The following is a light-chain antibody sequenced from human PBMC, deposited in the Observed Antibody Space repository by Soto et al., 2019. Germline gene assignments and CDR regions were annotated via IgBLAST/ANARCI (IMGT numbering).Light chain of an antibody. CDR3: QSYDSMLSRDV. CDR2: YNN. CDR1: GSNIGAPFP. Sequence: QSVLTQPPSVSGAPGQRVSISCTGGGSNIGAPFPVHWYQQLPGAAPKLLIYYNNNRPSGVPDRFSASKSASSASLAITGLQAEDEADYYCQSYDSMLSRDVFGTGTKLTVL. J-gene: IGLJ1*01. V-gene: IGLV1-40*01.